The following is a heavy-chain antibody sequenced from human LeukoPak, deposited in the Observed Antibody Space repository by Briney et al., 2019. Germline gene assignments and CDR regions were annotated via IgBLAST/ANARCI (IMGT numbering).Heavy chain of an antibody. Sequence: PSETLSLTCTVSGGSISSYYWSWIRQPAGKGLEWIGRIYTSGSTYYNPSLKSRVTISVDTSKNQFSLNLNSVTAADTAVYFCARDEGSAYPFDYWGQGTLVTVSS. D-gene: IGHD3-22*01. CDR3: ARDEGSAYPFDY. CDR1: GGSISSYY. J-gene: IGHJ4*02. V-gene: IGHV4-4*07. CDR2: IYTSGST.